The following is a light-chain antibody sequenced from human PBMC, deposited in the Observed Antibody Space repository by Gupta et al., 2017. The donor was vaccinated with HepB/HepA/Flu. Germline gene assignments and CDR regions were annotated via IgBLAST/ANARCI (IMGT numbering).Light chain of an antibody. CDR2: WAS. CDR3: QQYYNTPLT. CDR1: QSLLYSSNNKNY. V-gene: IGKV4-1*01. Sequence: DIVMTQSPDSLAVSLGERATINCKSSQSLLYSSNNKNYLAWYQQEPGQPPRLLIYWASTRESGVPDRFSGSGSGTDFTLTISSLQAEDVAVYYCQQYYNTPLTFGGGTKVEIK. J-gene: IGKJ4*01.